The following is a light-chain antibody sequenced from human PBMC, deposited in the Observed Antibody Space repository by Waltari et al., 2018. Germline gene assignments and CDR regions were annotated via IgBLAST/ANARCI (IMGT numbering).Light chain of an antibody. CDR3: QHYLRLPVT. CDR1: QSISRT. CDR2: AAS. Sequence: EIVLTQSPGTLSLSPGERATLSCRASQSISRTLVWYQKKPVQAPRLLIYAASTRATGIPGRFSGSGSGTDFSLTIRRLEPEDFAVYYCQHYLRLPVTFGQGTKVEIK. V-gene: IGKV3-20*01. J-gene: IGKJ1*01.